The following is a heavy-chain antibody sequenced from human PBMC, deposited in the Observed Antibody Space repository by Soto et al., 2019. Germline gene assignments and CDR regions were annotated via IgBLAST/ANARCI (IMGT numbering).Heavy chain of an antibody. CDR1: GYSFTTYW. CDR2: IYPGDFDT. Sequence: GESLKISCKGSGYSFTTYWIGWVRQMPGKGLEWMGIIYPGDFDTRYSPSFQGQVTISADNSISTAYLQWSSLKASDTAMYYCARASWGFVDPSHFDYWGQGTLVTVSS. D-gene: IGHD7-27*01. V-gene: IGHV5-51*01. CDR3: ARASWGFVDPSHFDY. J-gene: IGHJ4*02.